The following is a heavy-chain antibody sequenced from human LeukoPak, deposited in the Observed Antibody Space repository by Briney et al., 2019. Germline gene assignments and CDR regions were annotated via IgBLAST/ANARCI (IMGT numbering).Heavy chain of an antibody. CDR2: IYYSGGT. Sequence: PSQTLSLTCTVSGGSINSDNYFWSWIRQPPGEGLEWIGYIYYSGGTYYNPSLRSRVTISVDTSKNQFSLKLSSVTAADTAVYYCARGGTTVVAPVYWGQGTLVTVSS. CDR3: ARGGTTVVAPVY. CDR1: GGSINSDNYF. J-gene: IGHJ4*02. V-gene: IGHV4-30-4*01. D-gene: IGHD4-23*01.